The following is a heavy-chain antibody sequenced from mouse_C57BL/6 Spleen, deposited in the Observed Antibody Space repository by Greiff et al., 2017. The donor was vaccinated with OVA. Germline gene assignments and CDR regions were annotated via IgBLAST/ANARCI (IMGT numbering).Heavy chain of an antibody. CDR2: IDPSDSYT. CDR3: ARPYDYDGAY. J-gene: IGHJ3*01. Sequence: VQLQQPGAELVKPGASVKLSCKASGYTFTSYWMQWVKQRPGQGLEWIGEIDPSDSYTNYNQKFKGKATLTVDTSSSTAYMQLSSLTSEDSAVYYCARPYDYDGAYWGQGTLVTVSA. CDR1: GYTFTSYW. D-gene: IGHD2-4*01. V-gene: IGHV1-50*01.